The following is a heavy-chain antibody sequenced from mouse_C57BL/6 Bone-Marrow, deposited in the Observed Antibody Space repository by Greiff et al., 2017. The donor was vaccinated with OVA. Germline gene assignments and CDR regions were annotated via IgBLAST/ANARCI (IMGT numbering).Heavy chain of an antibody. J-gene: IGHJ2*01. CDR2: ISDGGSYT. CDR1: GFTFSSYA. D-gene: IGHD2-12*01. CDR3: ARLNLRRFDY. V-gene: IGHV5-4*03. Sequence: EVKVVESGGGLVKPGGSLKLSCAASGFTFSSYAMSWVRQTPEKRLEWVATISDGGSYTYYPDNVKGRFTISRDNAKNNLYLQMSHLKSEDTAMYYCARLNLRRFDYWGQGTTLTVSS.